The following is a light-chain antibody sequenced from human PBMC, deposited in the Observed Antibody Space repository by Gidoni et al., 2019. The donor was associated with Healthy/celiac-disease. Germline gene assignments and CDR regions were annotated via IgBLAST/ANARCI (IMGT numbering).Light chain of an antibody. CDR2: GAS. Sequence: ELVMTQSQATLSVSPGERATLSCRASQSVSSNLAWYQQKPGQTPRLLIYGASTRATGIPARFSGSGSGTEFTLTISSLHSEDFAVYDCQQYNNWPPWTFGQGTKVEIK. J-gene: IGKJ1*01. CDR3: QQYNNWPPWT. V-gene: IGKV3-15*01. CDR1: QSVSSN.